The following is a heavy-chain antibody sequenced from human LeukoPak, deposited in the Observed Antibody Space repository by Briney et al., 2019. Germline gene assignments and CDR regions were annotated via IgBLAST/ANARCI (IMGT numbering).Heavy chain of an antibody. CDR1: GFTFSNYA. D-gene: IGHD3-22*01. J-gene: IGHJ4*02. Sequence: GGSLRLSCAATGFTFSNYAMSWVRQAPGKGLEWVSGISGSGGTTYYADSVKGRFTISRDNSKNTLYLQMNSLRAEDTAVYYCARAMMVVANLWGVFDYWGQGTLVTVSS. CDR3: ARAMMVVANLWGVFDY. CDR2: ISGSGGTT. V-gene: IGHV3-23*01.